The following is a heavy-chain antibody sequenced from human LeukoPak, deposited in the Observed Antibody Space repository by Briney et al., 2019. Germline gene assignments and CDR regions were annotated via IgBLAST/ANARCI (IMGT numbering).Heavy chain of an antibody. CDR3: ASSSWLRDANFDS. CDR1: GGSIGSGTYY. J-gene: IGHJ4*02. V-gene: IGHV4-61*02. Sequence: SQTLSLTCTVSGGSIGSGTYYWNWIRQPAGKGLEWIGRVGRMYNRESTNYNPSLKSPVTISLDTSKNQFSLKLSSVTAADTAVYYCASSSWLRDANFDSWGQGTLVTVSS. D-gene: IGHD2-2*01. CDR2: VGRMYNREST.